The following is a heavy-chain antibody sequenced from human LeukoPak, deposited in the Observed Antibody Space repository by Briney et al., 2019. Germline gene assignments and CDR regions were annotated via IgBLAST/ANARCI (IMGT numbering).Heavy chain of an antibody. Sequence: GGSLRLSCTASGFTFSDYYMNWVRQAPGKGLEWVSYIGRSGRDTNYADSVKGRFTISRDNAKKSLYLQMDSLRAEDMAMYYCARTARLLDYWGQGTLVTVSS. CDR2: IGRSGRDT. CDR3: ARTARLLDY. D-gene: IGHD2-15*01. J-gene: IGHJ4*02. CDR1: GFTFSDYY. V-gene: IGHV3-11*03.